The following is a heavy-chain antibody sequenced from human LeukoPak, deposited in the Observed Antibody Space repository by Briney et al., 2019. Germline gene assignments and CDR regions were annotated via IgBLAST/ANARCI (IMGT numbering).Heavy chain of an antibody. J-gene: IGHJ6*03. CDR1: GCAFSVYA. CDR2: INPNRVTT. Sequence: GGSLRLSCAASGCAFSVYAMSWLRQPPGKGLQWVSTINPNRVTTSYAASVRGRFTISRDNANDTLYLQLNTLRADDTATYYCAKPFSGSLAVTADWFRPWGKGTTV. D-gene: IGHD6-19*01. CDR3: AKPFSGSLAVTADWFRP. V-gene: IGHV3-23*01.